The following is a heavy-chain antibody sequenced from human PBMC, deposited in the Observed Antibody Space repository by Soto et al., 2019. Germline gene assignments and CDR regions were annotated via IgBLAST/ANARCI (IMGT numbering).Heavy chain of an antibody. V-gene: IGHV1-3*01. CDR1: GYTFTSYA. CDR2: INAGNGNT. J-gene: IGHJ3*01. CDR3: ARDFLLRLDSSGYPI. Sequence: ASMKVSCKASGYTFTSYAMHWVRQAPGKRLEWMGWINAGNGNTKYSQKFQGRVTITRDTSASTAYMELSSLRSEDTAVYYCARDFLLRLDSSGYPIWGQGTMVTVSS. D-gene: IGHD3-22*01.